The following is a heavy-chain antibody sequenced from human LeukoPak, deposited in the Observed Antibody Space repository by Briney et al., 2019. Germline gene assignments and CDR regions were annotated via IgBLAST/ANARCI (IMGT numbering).Heavy chain of an antibody. Sequence: GASVKLSCKASGHRFTVYYVHWVRQAPGQGLEWVGWITPGSGGTNFAQRVQGRGTLTRDTSISTAYIELRRLTSDDTAAYYCARDAISRGIIDYWGQGTLVTVSS. J-gene: IGHJ4*02. CDR3: ARDAISRGIIDY. CDR2: ITPGSGGT. D-gene: IGHD3-10*01. V-gene: IGHV1-2*02. CDR1: GHRFTVYY.